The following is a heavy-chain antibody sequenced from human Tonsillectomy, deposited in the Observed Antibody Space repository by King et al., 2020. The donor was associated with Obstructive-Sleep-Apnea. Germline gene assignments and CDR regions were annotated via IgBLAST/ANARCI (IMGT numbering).Heavy chain of an antibody. CDR2: INHSGST. D-gene: IGHD6-13*01. J-gene: IGHJ5*02. CDR1: GGSFSDYY. CDR3: ARGSGAAAVNWFDP. V-gene: IGHV4-34*01. Sequence: VQLQQWGAGLLKPSETLSLTCAVFGGSFSDYYWSWIRQPPGKGLEWIGEINHSGSTTYNPSLKSRVAVSADTSKNQFSLKLSSVTAADTAVYYCARGSGAAAVNWFDPWGQGTLVTVSS.